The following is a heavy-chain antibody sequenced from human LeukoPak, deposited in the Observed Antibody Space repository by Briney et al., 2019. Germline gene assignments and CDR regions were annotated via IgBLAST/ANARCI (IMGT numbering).Heavy chain of an antibody. D-gene: IGHD6-19*01. CDR3: ARHETDSSGYLTSWFDP. CDR1: GYTFRSNW. CDR2: IYPDDSDT. J-gene: IGHJ5*02. Sequence: GESLKISCETSGYTFRSNWIAWVRQVPGKGLEWMGIIYPDDSDTKYSPSFEGQVTISVDKSISTAYLQWSSLKASDTARYYCARHETDSSGYLTSWFDPWGQGTLVTVSS. V-gene: IGHV5-51*01.